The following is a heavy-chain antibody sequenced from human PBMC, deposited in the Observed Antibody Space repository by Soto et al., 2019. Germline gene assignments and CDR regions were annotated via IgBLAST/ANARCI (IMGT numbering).Heavy chain of an antibody. D-gene: IGHD4-17*01. V-gene: IGHV3-30*04. CDR1: GFTFRSYT. CDR2: ISYDGSNK. J-gene: IGHJ5*02. CDR3: AKDPAPYGDYGNWFDP. Sequence: QVQLVESGGGVVQPGRSLRLSCAASGFTFRSYTLHWVRQAPGKGLEWVAVISYDGSNKYYADSVKGRFTISRDNSMNTLYLQMNSLRPEDTAVYYCAKDPAPYGDYGNWFDPLGQGTVVTVSS.